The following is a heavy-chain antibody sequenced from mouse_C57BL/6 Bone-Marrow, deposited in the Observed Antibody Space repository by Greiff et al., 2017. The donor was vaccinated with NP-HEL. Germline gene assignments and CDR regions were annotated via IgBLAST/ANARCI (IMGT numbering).Heavy chain of an antibody. V-gene: IGHV1-58*01. D-gene: IGHD2-3*01. J-gene: IGHJ3*01. CDR1: GYTFTSYG. Sequence: DVHLVESGAELVRPGSSVKMSCKTSGYTFTSYGINWVKQRPGQGLEWIGYIYIGHGYTEYNEKFKGKATLTSDTSSSTAYMQLSSLTSEDSAIYCCARENGYYQLFAYWGQGTLVTVSA. CDR3: ARENGYYQLFAY. CDR2: IYIGHGYT.